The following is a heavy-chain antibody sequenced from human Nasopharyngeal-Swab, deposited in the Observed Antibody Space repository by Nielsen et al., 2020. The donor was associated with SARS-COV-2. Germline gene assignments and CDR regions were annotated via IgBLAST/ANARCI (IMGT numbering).Heavy chain of an antibody. J-gene: IGHJ6*03. Sequence: SETLSLTCAVSGGSISSSNWWSWVRQPPGKGLEWIGEIYHSGSTNYNPSLKSRVTISVDKSKDQFSLTLSSVTAADTAVYYCARGIAAAGTRFHYYYYYYMDVWGKGTTVTVSS. V-gene: IGHV4-4*02. D-gene: IGHD6-13*01. CDR3: ARGIAAAGTRFHYYYYYYMDV. CDR2: IYHSGST. CDR1: GGSISSSNW.